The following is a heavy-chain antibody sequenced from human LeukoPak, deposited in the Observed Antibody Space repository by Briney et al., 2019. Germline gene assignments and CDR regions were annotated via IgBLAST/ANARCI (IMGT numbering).Heavy chain of an antibody. J-gene: IGHJ6*03. CDR3: ARGRDVVVPAAIGPYYYYMDV. D-gene: IGHD2-2*01. V-gene: IGHV4-34*01. CDR1: GGSFSGYY. Sequence: ASETLSLTCAVYGGSFSGYYWSWIRQPPGKGLEWIGEINHSGSTNYNPSLKCRVTISVDTSKNQFSLKLSSVTAADTAVYYCARGRDVVVPAAIGPYYYYMDVWGKGTTVTVSS. CDR2: INHSGST.